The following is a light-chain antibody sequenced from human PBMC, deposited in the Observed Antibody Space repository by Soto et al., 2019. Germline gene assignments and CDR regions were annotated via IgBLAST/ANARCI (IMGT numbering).Light chain of an antibody. CDR3: QQYVTSPGT. CDR1: QTVNSRY. V-gene: IGKV3-20*01. CDR2: GTF. Sequence: EIVLAQSPGTLSLSPGERATLSCRASQTVNSRYFAWYQHKRGQAPRLLVYGTFNRATGIPDRFSGSGSGTDFTLTNSRLEPEDLAVYYCQQYVTSPGTFGQGTKVQSK. J-gene: IGKJ1*01.